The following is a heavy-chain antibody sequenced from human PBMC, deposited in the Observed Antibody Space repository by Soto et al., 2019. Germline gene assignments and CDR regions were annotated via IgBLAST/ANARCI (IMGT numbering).Heavy chain of an antibody. CDR2: INPNTSAT. D-gene: IGHD2-2*01. Sequence: ASVKVSCKASGYIFTGYFIQWLRQAPGQGLEWMGWINPNTSATNYAQKFQGRVTMTRDTSLGAAYMELTSLRPDDTAVYYCAKGYCTSTSCYYGMDVWGQGTTVTVSS. V-gene: IGHV1-2*02. CDR3: AKGYCTSTSCYYGMDV. CDR1: GYIFTGYF. J-gene: IGHJ6*02.